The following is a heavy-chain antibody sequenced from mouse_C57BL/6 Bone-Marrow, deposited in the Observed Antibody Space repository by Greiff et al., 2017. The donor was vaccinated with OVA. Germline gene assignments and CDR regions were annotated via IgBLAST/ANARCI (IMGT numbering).Heavy chain of an antibody. CDR1: GFTFSSYG. J-gene: IGHJ1*03. Sequence: EVQRVESGGDLVKPGGSLKLSCAASGFTFSSYGMSWVCQTPDKRLEWVGTISSGGSYTYYLDSVKGRFSISRDNAKNTLYLQMSSLKSEDTAMYYCASFYGSSYGYFDVWGTGTTVTVSS. V-gene: IGHV5-6*01. CDR3: ASFYGSSYGYFDV. CDR2: ISSGGSYT. D-gene: IGHD1-1*01.